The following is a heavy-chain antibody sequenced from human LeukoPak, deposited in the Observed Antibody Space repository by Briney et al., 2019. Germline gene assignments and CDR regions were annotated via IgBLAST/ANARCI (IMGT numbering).Heavy chain of an antibody. D-gene: IGHD3-22*01. Sequence: GGSLRLSCAASGSTFGSYGMSWVRQAPGKGLEWVSFITPNADRTSYADSVEGRFTISSDNPRNTLYMQMNSLRDEDTAVYYCAIMHGYYDGSGYWVQWGQGTLVTVSS. CDR3: AIMHGYYDGSGYWVQ. CDR2: ITPNADRT. J-gene: IGHJ1*01. V-gene: IGHV3-23*01. CDR1: GSTFGSYG.